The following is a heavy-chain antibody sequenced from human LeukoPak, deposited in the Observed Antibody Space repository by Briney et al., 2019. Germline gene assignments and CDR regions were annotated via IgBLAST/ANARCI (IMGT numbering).Heavy chain of an antibody. J-gene: IGHJ4*02. V-gene: IGHV4-59*01. Sequence: SETLSLTCTVSGGSINSYYWSWIRQPPGKGLEWIGYIYYSGSTNYNPSLKSRVTISVDTSKDQFSLQLSSVTAADTAVYYCARGPKTEIDYWGQGTLVTVSS. CDR3: ARGPKTEIDY. CDR1: GGSINSYY. CDR2: IYYSGST.